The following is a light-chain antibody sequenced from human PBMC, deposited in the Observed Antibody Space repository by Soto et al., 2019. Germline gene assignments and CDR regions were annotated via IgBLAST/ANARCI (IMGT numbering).Light chain of an antibody. V-gene: IGLV2-14*01. CDR3: CSYAGSSTYV. J-gene: IGLJ1*01. Sequence: QSVLTQPASVSGSPGQSITISCTGTSSDVGGFNYVSWYQQHPGKAPKLLIFDVYSRPSGISNRFSGSKSGNTASLTISGLQAEDEADYYCCSYAGSSTYVFGTGTKVTVL. CDR2: DVY. CDR1: SSDVGGFNY.